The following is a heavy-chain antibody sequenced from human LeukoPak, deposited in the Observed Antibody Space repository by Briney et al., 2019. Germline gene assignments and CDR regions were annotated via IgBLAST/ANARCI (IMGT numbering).Heavy chain of an antibody. CDR1: GFTFSSYS. Sequence: GGSLRLSCAATGFTFSSYSMNWVRQAPGKGLEWVSSISSSSSYIYYADSVKGRFTISRDNAKNSLYLQMNSLRAEDTAVYYCANIPNSFGPDYWGQGSLVAVSS. J-gene: IGHJ4*02. CDR3: ANIPNSFGPDY. D-gene: IGHD3-16*01. V-gene: IGHV3-21*01. CDR2: ISSSSSYI.